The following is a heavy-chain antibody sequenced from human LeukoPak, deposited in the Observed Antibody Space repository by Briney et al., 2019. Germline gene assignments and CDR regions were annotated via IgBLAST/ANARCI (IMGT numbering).Heavy chain of an antibody. Sequence: GASVKVSCKASGYTFTGYYMHWVRQAPGQGLEWMGWINPNSGGTNYAQKFQGWVTMTRDTSISTAYMELSRLRSDDTAVYYCAREFHGSGSYYDAFDIWGQGTMVTVSS. CDR1: GYTFTGYY. D-gene: IGHD3-10*01. V-gene: IGHV1-2*04. CDR2: INPNSGGT. CDR3: AREFHGSGSYYDAFDI. J-gene: IGHJ3*02.